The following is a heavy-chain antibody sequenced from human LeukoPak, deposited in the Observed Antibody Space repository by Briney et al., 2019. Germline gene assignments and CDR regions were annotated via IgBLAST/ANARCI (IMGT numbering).Heavy chain of an antibody. V-gene: IGHV3-53*01. CDR2: IFSNGDT. J-gene: IGHJ4*01. Sequence: GGSLRLSCTASEFTVSRNYMLWVRQAPGKGLEWVSLIFSNGDTHYADSVKGRFTISRATSKNTVSLQMNSLRVEDTAMYYCTRDQMNYWGQGTLVTVSS. D-gene: IGHD5-24*01. CDR1: EFTVSRNY. CDR3: TRDQMNY.